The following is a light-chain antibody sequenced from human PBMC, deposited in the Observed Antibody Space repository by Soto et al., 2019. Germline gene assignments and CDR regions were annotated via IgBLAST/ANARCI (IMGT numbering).Light chain of an antibody. V-gene: IGKV4-1*01. CDR3: QHYYSIPLT. CDR1: QSGFYTSNSRNY. CDR2: WAS. Sequence: DIVMTQSPDSLAVSLGERATINCKSSQSGFYTSNSRNYLAWYQQRPGQAPKLLISWASTRVFGVPNRFSGSGSGTDITLTISGLQAEDVAVYYCQHYYSIPLTFDGGTKVEIK. J-gene: IGKJ4*01.